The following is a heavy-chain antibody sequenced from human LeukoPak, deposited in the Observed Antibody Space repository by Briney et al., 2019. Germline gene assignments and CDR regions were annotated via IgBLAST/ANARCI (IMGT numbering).Heavy chain of an antibody. V-gene: IGHV3-21*01. CDR2: ISSGSSYL. D-gene: IGHD1-7*01. CDR3: ARDNNWNYPDY. CDR1: GFALSSYS. Sequence: GGSLRLSCAASGFALSSYSMNWVRQAPGKGLEWVSSISSGSSYLYYADSVKGRFTISRDNAKNTLFLQMNSLRAEDTAVYYCARDNNWNYPDYWGQGTLVTVSS. J-gene: IGHJ4*02.